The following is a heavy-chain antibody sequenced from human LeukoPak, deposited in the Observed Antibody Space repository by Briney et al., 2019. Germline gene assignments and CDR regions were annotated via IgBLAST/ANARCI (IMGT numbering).Heavy chain of an antibody. CDR3: ARDGTRDNWKYYDMDV. J-gene: IGHJ6*03. CDR2: ISSSSSTI. V-gene: IGHV3-48*01. CDR1: GFTFSSYS. D-gene: IGHD1-20*01. Sequence: PGGSLRLSCAASGFTFSSYSVNWVRQAPGKGLEWASYISSSSSTIYYADSVKGRFTISRDNAKNSLYLQMNSLRAEDTAVYYCARDGTRDNWKYYDMDVWGKGTTVTVSS.